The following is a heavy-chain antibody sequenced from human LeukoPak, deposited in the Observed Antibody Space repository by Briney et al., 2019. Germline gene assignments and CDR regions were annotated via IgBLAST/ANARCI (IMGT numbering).Heavy chain of an antibody. D-gene: IGHD3-3*01. V-gene: IGHV3-23*01. Sequence: PGGSLRLSCAASGFNFANHAMSWVRQTPGKGLEWVSAISGGGDITYYADSVTGRFTISRDNSKNTLYLQMNSLRAEDTAVYYCAKDVVGYDFWSSSGMDVWGQGTTVTVSS. J-gene: IGHJ6*02. CDR2: ISGGGDIT. CDR1: GFNFANHA. CDR3: AKDVVGYDFWSSSGMDV.